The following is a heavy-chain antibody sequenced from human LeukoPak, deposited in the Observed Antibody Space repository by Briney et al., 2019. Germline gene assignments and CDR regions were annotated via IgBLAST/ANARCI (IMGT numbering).Heavy chain of an antibody. Sequence: GGSLRLSWAASGFTFHNNGMSWVRQAPGKGLEWVSAISGSSRSTYHAESVKGRFTISRDNSKNTLFLQMNSLRAEDTAVYYCGKDSRPSVTTFRSRWTDSWGQGTLVTVSS. D-gene: IGHD4-11*01. CDR2: ISGSSRST. J-gene: IGHJ4*02. CDR1: GFTFHNNG. CDR3: GKDSRPSVTTFRSRWTDS. V-gene: IGHV3-23*01.